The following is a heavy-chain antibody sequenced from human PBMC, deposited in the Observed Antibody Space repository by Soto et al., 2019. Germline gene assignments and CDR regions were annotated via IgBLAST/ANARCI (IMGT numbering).Heavy chain of an antibody. CDR1: GFTLSGSR. V-gene: IGHV3-73*01. CDR2: IRSKADSYAT. J-gene: IGHJ5*02. D-gene: IGHD2-21*02. CDR3: TSQYCGGDCSRVDP. Sequence: VGSLRLSCAASGFTLSGSRIHWVRQASGKGLEWVGRIRSKADSYATAYAASVKGRFTISRDDSKNTAYLQMNSLKTEDTAVYYCTSQYCGGDCSRVDPWGQGTLVTVSS.